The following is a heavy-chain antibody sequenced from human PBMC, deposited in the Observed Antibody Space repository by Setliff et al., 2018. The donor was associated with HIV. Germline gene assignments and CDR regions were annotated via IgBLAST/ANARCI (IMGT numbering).Heavy chain of an antibody. D-gene: IGHD3-10*01. CDR3: ARMTVSSGCYYLPD. CDR2: IFPGDSDI. V-gene: IGHV5-51*01. Sequence: GESLKISCKASGYSFSSYWIGWVRQMPGKGLEWMGIIFPGDSDIKYNPSFQGQVTISVDTSKNQVVLTMTNMDPVDTGTYYCARMTVSSGCYYLPDWGQGTLVTVSS. J-gene: IGHJ4*02. CDR1: GYSFSSYW.